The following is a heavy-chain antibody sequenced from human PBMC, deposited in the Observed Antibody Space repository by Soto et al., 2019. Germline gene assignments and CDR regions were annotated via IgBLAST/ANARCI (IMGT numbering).Heavy chain of an antibody. CDR2: ISGSGGST. CDR1: GFTFSSYA. V-gene: IGHV3-23*01. Sequence: GGSLRLSCAASGFTFSSYAMSWVRQAPGKGLEWVSAISGSGGSTYYADSVKGRFTISRDNSKNTLYLQMNSLRAEDTAVYYCAPPSQSGPYAFDIWGQGTMVTVSS. CDR3: APPSQSGPYAFDI. J-gene: IGHJ3*02.